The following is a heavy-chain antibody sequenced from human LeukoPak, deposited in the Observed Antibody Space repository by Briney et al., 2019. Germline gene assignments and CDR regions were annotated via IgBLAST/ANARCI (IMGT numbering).Heavy chain of an antibody. CDR3: AGSGGWEADNWFDP. CDR1: EYSSTNNW. J-gene: IGHJ5*02. Sequence: GEPLNISCKGSEYSSTNNWIRWVRQMPANGLEWMGITYPGDSDTNYCPSYQGQGTISVDKSISTAYLQWRSLKVSDTAMDYCAGSGGWEADNWFDPWGQGTLVTVSS. D-gene: IGHD1-26*01. V-gene: IGHV5-51*01. CDR2: TYPGDSDT.